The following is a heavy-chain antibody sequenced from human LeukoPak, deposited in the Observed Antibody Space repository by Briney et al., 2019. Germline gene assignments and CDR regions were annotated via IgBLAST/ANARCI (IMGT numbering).Heavy chain of an antibody. CDR3: ARGGTYDLWSGYSLDY. V-gene: IGHV3-30-3*01. D-gene: IGHD3-3*01. J-gene: IGHJ4*01. CDR2: ISYDGSNK. Sequence: GGSLRLSCAASGFTFSSYAMHWVRQAPGKGLEWVAVISYDGSNKYYADSVKGRFTISRDNSKNTLYLQMNSLRAEDTAVYYFARGGTYDLWSGYSLDYCCHGTLVT. CDR1: GFTFSSYA.